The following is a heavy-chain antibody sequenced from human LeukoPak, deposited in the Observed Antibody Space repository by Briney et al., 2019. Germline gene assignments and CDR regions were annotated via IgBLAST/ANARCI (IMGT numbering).Heavy chain of an antibody. J-gene: IGHJ6*02. CDR1: GFTLSSYS. V-gene: IGHV3-21*04. D-gene: IGHD3-3*01. CDR2: IGGSSVFV. CDR3: VKDRDFWSGLDV. Sequence: GGSLRLSCAASGFTLSSYSMNWVRQAPRKGLEWVSSIGGSSVFVYYADSLKGRFTISRDNAKNSLYLQMNSLKLEDTALYYCVKDRDFWSGLDVWGQGAMVTVS.